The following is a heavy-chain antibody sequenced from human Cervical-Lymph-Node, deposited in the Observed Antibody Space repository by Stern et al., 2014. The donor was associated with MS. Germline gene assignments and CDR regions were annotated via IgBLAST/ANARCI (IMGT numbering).Heavy chain of an antibody. CDR1: RDSFSHYA. J-gene: IGHJ5*02. D-gene: IGHD3-10*01. Sequence: VQLLESGAEVKKPGSSVKVSCKASRDSFSHYALSWVRQAPGQGLEWMGGIIPVFGTTSYTQKFQGRVTITADTSTNIAYMELRNLRFEDTAVYFCARDQGDYGSGSEDSWFDPWGQGTLVTVSS. CDR3: ARDQGDYGSGSEDSWFDP. CDR2: IIPVFGTT. V-gene: IGHV1-69*06.